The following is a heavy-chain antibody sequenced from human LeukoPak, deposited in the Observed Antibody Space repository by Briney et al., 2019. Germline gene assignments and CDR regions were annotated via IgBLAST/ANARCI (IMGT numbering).Heavy chain of an antibody. CDR2: IYYSGST. Sequence: SETLSLTCTVSGGSISSYYWSWIRQPPGKGQEWRGDIYYSGSTNYNPTLKSRVTISVDTSKKQFSLKLSSVTAADTAVYYCARDSEDSSGYYLQFDYWGQGTLVTVSS. V-gene: IGHV4-59*01. J-gene: IGHJ4*02. CDR3: ARDSEDSSGYYLQFDY. CDR1: GGSISSYY. D-gene: IGHD3-22*01.